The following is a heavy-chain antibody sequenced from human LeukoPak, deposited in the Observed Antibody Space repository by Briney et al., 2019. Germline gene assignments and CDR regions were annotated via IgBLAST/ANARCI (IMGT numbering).Heavy chain of an antibody. CDR2: INPSGGTT. Sequence: ASVKVSCKASGYTFTSSYIHWVRQAPGQGLEWMGIINPSGGTTIYAQKFQGRVTMTRDTSTSTAYMELRSLRSDDTAVYYCARDQGLTFGGVTDYWGQGTLVTVSS. D-gene: IGHD3-16*01. J-gene: IGHJ4*02. CDR3: ARDQGLTFGGVTDY. V-gene: IGHV1-46*01. CDR1: GYTFTSSY.